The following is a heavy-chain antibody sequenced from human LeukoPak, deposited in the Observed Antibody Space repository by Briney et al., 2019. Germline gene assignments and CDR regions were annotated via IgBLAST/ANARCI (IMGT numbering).Heavy chain of an antibody. CDR3: ARGLPKAATDY. CDR1: GGTFSSYA. V-gene: IGHV1-69*04. D-gene: IGHD2-15*01. J-gene: IGHJ4*02. CDR2: IIPILGIA. Sequence: SVKVSCKASGGTFSSYAISWVRQAPGQGLEWMGRIIPILGIANHAQKFQGRVTITADKSTSTAYMELSSLRSEDTAVYYCARGLPKAATDYWGQGTLVTVSS.